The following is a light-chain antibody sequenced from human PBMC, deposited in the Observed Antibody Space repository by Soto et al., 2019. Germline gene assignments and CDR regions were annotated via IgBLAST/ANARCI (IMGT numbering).Light chain of an antibody. CDR3: QQYGYSRT. J-gene: IGKJ1*01. CDR2: AAS. Sequence: EIVMTQSPATLSVSPGEGATLSCRASQGIGDTLAWYQQKPGQTPRLLIYAASTRHTGIPDRFNGSGSGTDFALTINRLEPEDFAVYFCQQYGYSRTFGQGTKVDIK. CDR1: QGIGDT. V-gene: IGKV3-20*01.